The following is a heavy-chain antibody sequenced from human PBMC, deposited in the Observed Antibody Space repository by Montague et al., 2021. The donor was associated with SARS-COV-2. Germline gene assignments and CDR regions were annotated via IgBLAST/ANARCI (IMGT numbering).Heavy chain of an antibody. Sequence: CAISGDSVSSNSAAWNWIRQSPSRGLEWLGRTYYRSKWYNDYAVSVKSRITINPDTSKNQFSLQLNSATAADTAVYYCARDPINRITIFGVVTRGWYFDLWGRGTLVTVSS. CDR1: GDSVSSNSAA. V-gene: IGHV6-1*01. J-gene: IGHJ2*01. D-gene: IGHD3-3*01. CDR2: TYYRSKWYN. CDR3: ARDPINRITIFGVVTRGWYFDL.